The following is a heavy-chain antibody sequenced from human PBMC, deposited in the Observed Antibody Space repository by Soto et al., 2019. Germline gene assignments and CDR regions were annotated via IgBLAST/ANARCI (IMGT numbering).Heavy chain of an antibody. Sequence: GGSLRLSWAASGLTFSASTMHCVRQASGKGLEWVGRIRSKADNYATVYAASVKGRFTISRDDSKNMAYLQMNSLKTEDTAVYYCTKPTSAEDVCGQGTTVSVSS. J-gene: IGHJ6*02. CDR3: TKPTSAEDV. CDR2: IRSKADNYAT. V-gene: IGHV3-73*01. CDR1: GLTFSAST.